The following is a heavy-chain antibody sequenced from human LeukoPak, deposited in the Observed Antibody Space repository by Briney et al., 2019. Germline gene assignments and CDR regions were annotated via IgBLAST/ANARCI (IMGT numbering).Heavy chain of an antibody. CDR3: AKPFGPVSRGYFQH. CDR2: IYYSGST. Sequence: PSETLSLKCTVSGGSISSSSYYWGWIRQPPGKGLEWTGSIYYSGSTYYKSSLKSRVTISVDTSKEQFSLNLSSVTAADTAVYYCAKPFGPVSRGYFQHWGQGTLVTVSS. CDR1: GGSISSSSYY. J-gene: IGHJ1*01. V-gene: IGHV4-39*07. D-gene: IGHD3-10*01.